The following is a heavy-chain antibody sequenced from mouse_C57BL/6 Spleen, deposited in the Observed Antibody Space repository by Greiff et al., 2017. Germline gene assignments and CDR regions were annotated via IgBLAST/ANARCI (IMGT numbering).Heavy chain of an antibody. CDR1: GFTFRSYA. J-gene: IGHJ3*01. D-gene: IGHD3-2*02. CDR3: AGEGETAQATWAY. V-gene: IGHV5-4*01. CDR2: ISDGGSYT. Sequence: EVQLVESGGGLVKPGGSLKLSCAASGFTFRSYAMSWVRQTPEKSLEWVATISDGGSYTYYPDNVKGRFTITRDNAKNNLYLQMSHLKSEDTAMYYCAGEGETAQATWAYWGQGTLVTVSA.